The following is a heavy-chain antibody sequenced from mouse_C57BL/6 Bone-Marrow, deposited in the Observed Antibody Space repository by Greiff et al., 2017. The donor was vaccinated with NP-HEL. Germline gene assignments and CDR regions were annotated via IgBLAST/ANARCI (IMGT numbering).Heavy chain of an antibody. CDR3: APLLLRYWYFDV. CDR2: IHPNSGST. J-gene: IGHJ1*03. CDR1: GYTFTSYW. Sequence: QVQLQQPGAELVKPGASVKLSCKASGYTFTSYWMHWVKQRPGQGLEWIGMIHPNSGSTNYNEKFKSKATLTVDKSSSTAYMQLSSLTSEDSAVYYCAPLLLRYWYFDVWGTGTTVTVFS. V-gene: IGHV1-64*01. D-gene: IGHD1-1*01.